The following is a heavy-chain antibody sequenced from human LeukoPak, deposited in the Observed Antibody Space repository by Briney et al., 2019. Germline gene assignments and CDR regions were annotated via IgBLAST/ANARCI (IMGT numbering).Heavy chain of an antibody. CDR1: GVSINDFY. CDR3: TKVGLSGLFDY. D-gene: IGHD3-10*01. J-gene: IGHJ4*02. CDR2: IYYDGST. V-gene: IGHV4-59*01. Sequence: SEALSLTCTVSGVSINDFYWTWIRQSPGNGLEWIGYIYYDGSTDYNPSLKSRVTMSIDTSRSQFSLKLNSVTAADTAVYYCTKVGLSGLFDYWGQGALVTVSS.